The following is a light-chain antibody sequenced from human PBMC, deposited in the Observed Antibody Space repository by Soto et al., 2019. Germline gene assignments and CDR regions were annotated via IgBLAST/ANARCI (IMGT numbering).Light chain of an antibody. CDR3: QQYDHLSLT. Sequence: DTQITQSPSSLSASVGDRVSITCQASQDITNSLNWYQQKPGKAPNLLIFDASNMDAGVPSRFSGSGSRTYFTFTIHSLQPEDVATYYCQQYDHLSLTFGGGTKVDIK. J-gene: IGKJ4*01. V-gene: IGKV1-33*01. CDR2: DAS. CDR1: QDITNS.